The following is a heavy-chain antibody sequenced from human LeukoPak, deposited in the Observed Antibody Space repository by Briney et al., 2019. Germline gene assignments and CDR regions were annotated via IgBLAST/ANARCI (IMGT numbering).Heavy chain of an antibody. CDR3: ARDFDSSGWYNY. CDR2: IYYSGST. CDR1: GGSISSGDYY. Sequence: ASETLSLTCTVSGGSISSGDYYWSWIRQPPGKGLEWIGHIYYSGSTYYNPSLKSRVTISVDTSKNQFSLKLSSVTAADTAVYYCARDFDSSGWYNYWGQGTLVTVSS. J-gene: IGHJ4*02. V-gene: IGHV4-30-4*01. D-gene: IGHD6-19*01.